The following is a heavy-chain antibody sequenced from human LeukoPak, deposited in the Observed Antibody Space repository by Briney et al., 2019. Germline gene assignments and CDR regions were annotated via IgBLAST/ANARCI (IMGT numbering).Heavy chain of an antibody. D-gene: IGHD7-27*01. Sequence: LPGGSLRPSCAASGFGFINYNMNWVRQAPGKGLEWVSYIGSTSSSIRYADSVKGRFTISRDNAKSSLYLQMNSLRAEDTALYYCARESPWGFHAFDVWGQGTVVTVSS. CDR3: ARESPWGFHAFDV. CDR1: GFGFINYN. J-gene: IGHJ3*01. CDR2: IGSTSSSI. V-gene: IGHV3-48*01.